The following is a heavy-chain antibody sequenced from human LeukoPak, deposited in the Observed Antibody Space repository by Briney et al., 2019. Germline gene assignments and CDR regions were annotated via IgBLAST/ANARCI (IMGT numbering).Heavy chain of an antibody. V-gene: IGHV4-39*01. J-gene: IGHJ4*02. Sequence: SETLSLTCTVSGGSTSSSSYYWGWIRQPPGKGLECIGRISYSGRTYYNPSLQSRVTISVDTSKNQFSLRLSSVTAADTAVYYCARLRAYYYDSSGYYNFDFWGQGTLVTVSS. CDR1: GGSTSSSSYY. CDR2: ISYSGRT. CDR3: ARLRAYYYDSSGYYNFDF. D-gene: IGHD3-22*01.